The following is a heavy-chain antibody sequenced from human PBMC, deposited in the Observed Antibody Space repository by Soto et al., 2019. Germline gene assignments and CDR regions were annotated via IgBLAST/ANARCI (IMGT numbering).Heavy chain of an antibody. CDR2: IKQDGSEQ. CDR1: GFSFSAYW. V-gene: IGHV3-7*01. Sequence: EVQLVESGGGLVQPGGSLRLSCEASGFSFSAYWMSWVRQAPGKGLEWVANIKQDGSEQYYVDSVKGRFTISRNNAKNSLYLQMNSLRAEDTAVFYCARDFDVWCRGTLVTVSS. CDR3: ARDFDV. J-gene: IGHJ2*01.